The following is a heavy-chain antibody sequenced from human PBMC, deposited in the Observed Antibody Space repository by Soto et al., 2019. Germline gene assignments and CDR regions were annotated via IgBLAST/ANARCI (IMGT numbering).Heavy chain of an antibody. Sequence: QVQLVQSGAEVKKPGASVQVSCKASGYAFRHYGITWVRQAPEQGLEWMGWIGPYNGKTNYAQKLQDRVTMTTDTSTGTAYMELRSLRSDDTAVYFCVRDLDGSGSYYTNYWGQGTLVTVSS. CDR1: GYAFRHYG. J-gene: IGHJ4*02. CDR2: IGPYNGKT. V-gene: IGHV1-18*01. D-gene: IGHD3-10*01. CDR3: VRDLDGSGSYYTNY.